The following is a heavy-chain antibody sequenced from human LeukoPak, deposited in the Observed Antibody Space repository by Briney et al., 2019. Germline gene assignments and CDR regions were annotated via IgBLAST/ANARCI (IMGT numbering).Heavy chain of an antibody. V-gene: IGHV3-30*03. CDR2: ISSDGRIQ. CDR1: GFTFSSYS. Sequence: GGSLRLSCAASGFTFSSYSMNWVRQAPGKGLEWVAFISSDGRIQYYAYSVKGRFTISRDNSKNTLFLQMNGLRDEDTAVYYCDPHDSASQFWGQGTLVTVSS. CDR3: DPHDSASQF. D-gene: IGHD6-6*01. J-gene: IGHJ4*02.